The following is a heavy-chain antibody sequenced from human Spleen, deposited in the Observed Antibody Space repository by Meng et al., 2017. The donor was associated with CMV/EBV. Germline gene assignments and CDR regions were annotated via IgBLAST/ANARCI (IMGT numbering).Heavy chain of an antibody. D-gene: IGHD2-15*01. CDR1: GGSISSYY. CDR2: IYTSGST. J-gene: IGHJ4*02. Sequence: QGQLQGSGPGLVKPSETLSLTCTVSGGSISSYYWSWIRQPAGKGLEWIGRIYTSGSTNYNPSLKSRVTMSVDTSKNQFSLTLSSVTAADTAVYYCAREKGRVVVAAYFDYWGQGTLVTVSS. V-gene: IGHV4-4*07. CDR3: AREKGRVVVAAYFDY.